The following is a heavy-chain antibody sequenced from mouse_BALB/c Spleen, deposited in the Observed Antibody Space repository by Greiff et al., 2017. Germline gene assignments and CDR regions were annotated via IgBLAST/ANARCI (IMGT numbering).Heavy chain of an antibody. CDR1: GFTFNTYA. V-gene: IGHV10-1*02. CDR3: VREAYDRYDGTGYFDV. Sequence: EVQRVEPGGGLVQPKGSLKLSCAASGFTFNTYAMHWVRQAPGKGLEWVARIRSKSNYNATYYADSVKDRFTISRDDSQSMLYLQMNNLKTEATAMYYFVREAYDRYDGTGYFDVWGAGTTVTVSS. CDR2: IRSKSNYNAT. D-gene: IGHD2-14*01. J-gene: IGHJ1*01.